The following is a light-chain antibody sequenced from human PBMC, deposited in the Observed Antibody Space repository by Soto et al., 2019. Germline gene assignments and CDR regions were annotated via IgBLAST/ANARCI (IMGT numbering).Light chain of an antibody. Sequence: EIVLTQSPGILSLSPGERATISCRASQSLSGGYLAWFQQKPGQTPRLLIYSASNRATGIPDRFSGSGSGTDFTLTISRLEPEDFVVYYCQQNGSLPITFGQGTRLEIK. CDR3: QQNGSLPIT. CDR2: SAS. V-gene: IGKV3-20*01. J-gene: IGKJ5*01. CDR1: QSLSGGY.